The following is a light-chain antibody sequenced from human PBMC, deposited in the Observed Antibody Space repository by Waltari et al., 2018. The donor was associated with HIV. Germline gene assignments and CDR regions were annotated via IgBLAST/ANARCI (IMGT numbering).Light chain of an antibody. CDR2: ANN. CDR3: QSYDNSLRVSYV. J-gene: IGLJ1*01. CDR1: SSHIGAYD. Sequence: QSVLTQPPSVSGAPGQRVTISCTVSSSHIGAYDVHWYQQLPGVAPKLRIYANNNRPSGVLARFSGSKSGTAATLAIAGLQIEDEGDYSCQSYDNSLRVSYVFSAGTRVTVL. V-gene: IGLV1-40*01.